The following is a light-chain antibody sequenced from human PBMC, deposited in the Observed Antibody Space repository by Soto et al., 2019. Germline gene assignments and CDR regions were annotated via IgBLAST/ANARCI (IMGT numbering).Light chain of an antibody. V-gene: IGKV1-16*01. CDR2: EAS. CDR1: QGIGNF. Sequence: DIQMTQSPSSLSASVGDTVTITCRASQGIGNFLAWFQQKPGKAPTSLISEASSLQSGVPSRFSGSGSGTDFTLTICSLQPEDFATSYCQQYHSYPVTFGGGTKVEFK. CDR3: QQYHSYPVT. J-gene: IGKJ4*01.